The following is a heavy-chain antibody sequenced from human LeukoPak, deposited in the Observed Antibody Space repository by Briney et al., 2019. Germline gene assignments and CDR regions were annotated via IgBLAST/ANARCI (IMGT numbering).Heavy chain of an antibody. CDR3: ARTPPHDDGGYSNPY. D-gene: IGHD3-22*01. Sequence: GGSLRLSCAASGFTFSSHFMSWVRQAPGKGLEWVSGISGSGGDTFYADSVRGQFTISRDNSKNTLYLQMSSLRAEDTAVYYCARTPPHDDGGYSNPYWGQGTLVTVAS. J-gene: IGHJ4*02. CDR2: ISGSGGDT. V-gene: IGHV3-23*01. CDR1: GFTFSSHF.